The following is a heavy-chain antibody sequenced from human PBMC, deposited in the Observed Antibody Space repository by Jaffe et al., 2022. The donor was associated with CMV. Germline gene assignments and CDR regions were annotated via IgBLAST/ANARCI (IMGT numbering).Heavy chain of an antibody. J-gene: IGHJ4*02. Sequence: QVQLVQSGAEVKKPGASVKVSCKASGYTFTGYYMHWVRQAPGQGLEWMGWINPNSGGTNYAQKFQGRVTMTRDTSISTAYMELSRLRSDDTAVYYCARVGVKLRYFDWLLLRRTFFDYWGQGTLVTVSS. V-gene: IGHV1-2*02. CDR1: GYTFTGYY. CDR2: INPNSGGT. CDR3: ARVGVKLRYFDWLLLRRTFFDY. D-gene: IGHD3-9*01.